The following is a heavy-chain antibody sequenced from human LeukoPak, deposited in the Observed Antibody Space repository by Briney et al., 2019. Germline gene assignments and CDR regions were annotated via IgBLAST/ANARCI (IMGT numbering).Heavy chain of an antibody. CDR2: IYHSGST. J-gene: IGHJ3*02. D-gene: IGHD6-13*01. CDR3: ARTYSSSFYAFDI. V-gene: IGHV4-4*02. CDR1: GGSISSSNW. Sequence: SETLSLTCAVSGGSISSSNWWSWVRQPPGKGLEWIGEIYHSGSTNYNPSLKSRVTISVDKSKNQFSLKLSSVTAADTAVYYCARTYSSSFYAFDIWGQGTMVTVSS.